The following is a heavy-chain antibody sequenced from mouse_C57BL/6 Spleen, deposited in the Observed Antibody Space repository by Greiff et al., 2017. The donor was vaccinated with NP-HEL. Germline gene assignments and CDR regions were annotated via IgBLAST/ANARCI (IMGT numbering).Heavy chain of an antibody. CDR1: GYTFTSYW. Sequence: VKLLESGAELAKPGASVKLSCKASGYTFTSYWMHWVKQRPGQGLEWIGYINPSSGYTNYIQKFKDKATLTADKSSSTAYMQLSSLTYEDSAVYYCERSDDYDGVFDYWGQGTTLTVSS. J-gene: IGHJ2*01. CDR3: ERSDDYDGVFDY. D-gene: IGHD2-4*01. V-gene: IGHV1-7*01. CDR2: INPSSGYT.